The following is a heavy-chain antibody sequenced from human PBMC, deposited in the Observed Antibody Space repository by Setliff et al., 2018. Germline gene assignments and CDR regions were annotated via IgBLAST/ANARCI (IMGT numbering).Heavy chain of an antibody. J-gene: IGHJ4*02. CDR1: GGSINLPH. CDR2: INHSGNT. V-gene: IGHV4-34*01. D-gene: IGHD3-22*01. CDR3: ARGHPPSDSSGYYYAY. Sequence: LSLTCIVSGGSINLPHWSWIRQTPGKGLEWIGEINHSGNTNYNPSLKSRVTISVDTSKNQISLKLSSVTAADTAVYYCARGHPPSDSSGYYYAYWGQGTLVTVSS.